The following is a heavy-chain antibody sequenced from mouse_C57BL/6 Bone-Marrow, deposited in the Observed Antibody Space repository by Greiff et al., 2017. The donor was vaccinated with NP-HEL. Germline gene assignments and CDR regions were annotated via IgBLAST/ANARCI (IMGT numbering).Heavy chain of an antibody. J-gene: IGHJ3*01. CDR1: GFSLTSYG. V-gene: IGHV2-2*01. CDR2: IWSGGSA. CDR3: ARSQTAQATWLAY. Sequence: VKLQESGPGLVQPSQSLSITCTVSGFSLTSYGVHWVRQSPGKGLEWLGVIWSGGSADYNAAFISRLSISKDNSKIQVFFKMNSLQADDTAIYYCARSQTAQATWLAYWGQGTLVTVSA. D-gene: IGHD3-2*02.